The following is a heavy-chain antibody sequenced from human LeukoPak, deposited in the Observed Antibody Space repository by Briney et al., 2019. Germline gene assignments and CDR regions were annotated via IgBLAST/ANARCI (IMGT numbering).Heavy chain of an antibody. CDR1: GGSISGSSYY. CDR3: ARRGYYDSSGYYHPIPPAQAIDY. V-gene: IGHV4-39*01. J-gene: IGHJ4*02. D-gene: IGHD3-22*01. Sequence: SETLSLTCTVSGGSISGSSYYWGWIRQPPGKGLEWIGSIYYSGSTYYNPSLKSRVTISVDTSKNQFSLKLSSVTAADTAVYYCARRGYYDSSGYYHPIPPAQAIDYWGQGTLVTVSS. CDR2: IYYSGST.